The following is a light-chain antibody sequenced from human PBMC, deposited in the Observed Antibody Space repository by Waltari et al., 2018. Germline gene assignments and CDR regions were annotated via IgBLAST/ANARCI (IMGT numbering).Light chain of an antibody. V-gene: IGKV3-15*01. CDR3: QQYNNWPPSVT. CDR2: GAS. J-gene: IGKJ1*01. Sequence: EIVMTQSPATLSVSPGERATLSCRASQSVSSNLAWYQQKPGQAPRLLIYGASTRATGRPARFSGSGSGTEFTLTIRSMQSEDFAVYVCQQYNNWPPSVTFGQGTKVEIK. CDR1: QSVSSN.